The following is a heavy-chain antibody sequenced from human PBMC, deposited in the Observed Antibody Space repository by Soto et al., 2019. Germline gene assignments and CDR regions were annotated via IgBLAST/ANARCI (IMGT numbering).Heavy chain of an antibody. J-gene: IGHJ4*02. Sequence: PSETLSLTWTVTGDSISGRIYYWVWIRQPPGKVLDWIVSIYYSGSTYNNPSLRSRVSMSIDTSKDQFSMTLKSVTAADTAMYFCARQRTSVVTQAYFDVWGPGSLVTV. D-gene: IGHD2-21*02. V-gene: IGHV4-39*01. CDR1: GDSISGRIYY. CDR2: IYYSGST. CDR3: ARQRTSVVTQAYFDV.